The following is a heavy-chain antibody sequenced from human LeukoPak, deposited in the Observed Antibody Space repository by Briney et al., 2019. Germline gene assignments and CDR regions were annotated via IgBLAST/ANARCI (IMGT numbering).Heavy chain of an antibody. CDR2: IWYDGSNK. D-gene: IGHD6-13*01. Sequence: GRSLRLSCAASGFTFSSYGMHWVRQAPGKGLEWVAVIWYDGSNKYYADSVKGRFTISRDNSKNTLYLQMNSLRAEDTAVYYCASSSRRLSPFDYWGQGTLVTVSS. V-gene: IGHV3-33*01. CDR3: ASSSRRLSPFDY. CDR1: GFTFSSYG. J-gene: IGHJ4*02.